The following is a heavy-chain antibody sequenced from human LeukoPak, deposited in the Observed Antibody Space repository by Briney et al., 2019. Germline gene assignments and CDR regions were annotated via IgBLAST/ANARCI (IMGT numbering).Heavy chain of an antibody. V-gene: IGHV3-23*01. CDR2: IRSSGGGT. CDR3: AKAGIGVVGYFDY. J-gene: IGHJ4*02. Sequence: PGGSLRLSCAASGFTFNSYAMSWVRQAPEKGLEWVSAIRSSGGGTYYADSVKGRFTISRDNSKNTLYLQMNSLRDEGTALYYCAKAGIGVVGYFDYWGQGTLVTVSS. D-gene: IGHD6-19*01. CDR1: GFTFNSYA.